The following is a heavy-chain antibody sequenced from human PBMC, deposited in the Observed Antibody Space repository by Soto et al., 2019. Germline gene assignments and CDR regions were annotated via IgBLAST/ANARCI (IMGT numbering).Heavy chain of an antibody. CDR1: GGSISSYY. Sequence: SETLSLTCTVSGGSISSYYWSWIRQPPGKGLEWIGYIYYSGSTNYNPSLKSRVTISVDTSKNQFSLKLSSVTAADTAVYYCARAREVRGVRTVSYYYYYGMDVWGQGTTVTVSS. CDR3: ARAREVRGVRTVSYYYYYGMDV. V-gene: IGHV4-59*01. D-gene: IGHD3-10*01. J-gene: IGHJ6*02. CDR2: IYYSGST.